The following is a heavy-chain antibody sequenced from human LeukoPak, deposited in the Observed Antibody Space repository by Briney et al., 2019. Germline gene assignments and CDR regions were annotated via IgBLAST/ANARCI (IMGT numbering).Heavy chain of an antibody. CDR2: ISSSSKTI. Sequence: GGSLRLSCAASGFTFSSYSMNWVRQAPGKGLEWVSYISSSSKTIYYADSVKGRFTISRDNAKNSLYLQMNSLRGEDSAVYYCARDQGIFDYWGQGTLVTVSS. J-gene: IGHJ4*02. V-gene: IGHV3-48*01. CDR3: ARDQGIFDY. CDR1: GFTFSSYS.